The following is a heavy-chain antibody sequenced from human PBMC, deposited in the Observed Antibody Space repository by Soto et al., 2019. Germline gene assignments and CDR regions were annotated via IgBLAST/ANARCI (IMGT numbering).Heavy chain of an antibody. Sequence: TLSLTCTVSGGSISSYYWSWIRQPPGKGLEWIGYIYYSGSTNYNPSLKSRVTISVDTSKNQFSLKLSSVTAADTAVYYCARVPVDYYDSSGSYYFDYWGQGTLVTVSS. D-gene: IGHD3-22*01. CDR1: GGSISSYY. V-gene: IGHV4-59*01. CDR2: IYYSGST. J-gene: IGHJ4*02. CDR3: ARVPVDYYDSSGSYYFDY.